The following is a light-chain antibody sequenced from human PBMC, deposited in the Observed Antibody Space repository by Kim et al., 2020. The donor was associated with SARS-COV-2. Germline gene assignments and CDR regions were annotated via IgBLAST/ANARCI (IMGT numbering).Light chain of an antibody. CDR3: QVWDSSTGFYV. CDR1: NIGSKN. CDR2: RDS. V-gene: IGLV3-9*01. J-gene: IGLJ1*01. Sequence: SHELTQPLSVSVALGQTARITCGGNNIGSKNVHWYQQKPGQAPVLVIYRDSNRPSGIPERFSGSNSGNTATLTISRVQAGDEADYYCQVWDSSTGFYVFGTGTKVTV.